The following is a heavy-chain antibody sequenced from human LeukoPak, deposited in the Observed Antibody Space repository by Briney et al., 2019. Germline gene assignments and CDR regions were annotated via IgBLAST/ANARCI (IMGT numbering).Heavy chain of an antibody. D-gene: IGHD3-16*02. CDR1: GYRFTSYW. J-gene: IGHJ4*02. Sequence: GESLKISCKGSGYRFTSYWIGWVRQMPGKGLEWMGIIYPGDPDTRYSPSFQGQVTISADKSISTAYLQWSSLKASDTAMYYCARHWPMITFGGVIAPDYWGQGTLVTVSS. CDR2: IYPGDPDT. CDR3: ARHWPMITFGGVIAPDY. V-gene: IGHV5-51*01.